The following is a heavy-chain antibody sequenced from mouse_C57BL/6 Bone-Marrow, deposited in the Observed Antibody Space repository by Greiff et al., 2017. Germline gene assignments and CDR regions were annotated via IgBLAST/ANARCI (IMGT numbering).Heavy chain of an antibody. V-gene: IGHV1-67*01. CDR2: ISTYYGDA. CDR3: ARREIYYGYDGDYFDY. Sequence: VQLVESGPELVRPGVSVKISCKGSGYTFTDYAMHWVKQSHAKSLEWIGVISTYYGDASYNQTFKDKATMTVDKSSSTAYMELARLTSEDSAVYYCARREIYYGYDGDYFDYWGQGTTLTVSS. D-gene: IGHD2-2*01. CDR1: GYTFTDYA. J-gene: IGHJ2*01.